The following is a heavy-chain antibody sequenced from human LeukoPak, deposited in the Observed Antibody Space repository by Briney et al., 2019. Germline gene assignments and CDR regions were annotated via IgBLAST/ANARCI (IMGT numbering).Heavy chain of an antibody. D-gene: IGHD2-15*01. CDR3: ARDRDCSGGSCLDY. CDR2: IIPIVGTA. V-gene: IGHV1-69*05. CDR1: CGSFSSYA. J-gene: IGHJ4*02. Sequence: GSSVKDSFQDACGSFSSYAISWLRQAPGQGLEWMGGIIPIVGTANYSQKYQGRLTITTDESTSTAYMELSSLRSEDTAVYYCARDRDCSGGSCLDYWGQGTLVTV.